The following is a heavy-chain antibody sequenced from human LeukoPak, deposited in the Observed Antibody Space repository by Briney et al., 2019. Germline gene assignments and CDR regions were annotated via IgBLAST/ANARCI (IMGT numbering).Heavy chain of an antibody. J-gene: IGHJ4*02. D-gene: IGHD3-10*01. Sequence: GGSLRLSCAASGFTFSSYSMSWVRQAPGKGLEWVSYISSSGSTIYYADSVKGRFTISRDNAKNSLYLQVNSLRAEDTAVYYCSFSMVRGVIGTYYFDYWGQGTLVTVSS. V-gene: IGHV3-48*04. CDR3: SFSMVRGVIGTYYFDY. CDR1: GFTFSSYS. CDR2: ISSSGSTI.